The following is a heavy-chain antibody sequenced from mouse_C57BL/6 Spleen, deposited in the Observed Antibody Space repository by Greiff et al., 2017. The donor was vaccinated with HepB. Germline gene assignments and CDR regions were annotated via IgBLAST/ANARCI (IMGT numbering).Heavy chain of an antibody. J-gene: IGHJ1*03. CDR3: ARWRDVGTSTWCSSYYWYFDV. V-gene: IGHV1-53*01. Sequence: QVQLQQPGTELVKPGASVKLSCKASGYTFTSYWMHWVKQRPGQGLEWIGNINPSNGGTNYNEKFKSKATLTVDKSSSTAYMQLSSLTSEDSAVYDCARWRDVGTSTWCSSYYWYFDVWGTGTTVTVSS. D-gene: IGHD1-1*01. CDR2: INPSNGGT. CDR1: GYTFTSYW.